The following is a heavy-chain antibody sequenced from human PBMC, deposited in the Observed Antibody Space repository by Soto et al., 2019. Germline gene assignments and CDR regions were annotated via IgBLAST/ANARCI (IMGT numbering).Heavy chain of an antibody. CDR1: GFTFSSYW. D-gene: IGHD6-13*01. CDR2: IKQDGSEK. J-gene: IGHJ6*02. Sequence: EVQLVESGGGLVQPGGSLRLSCAASGFTFSSYWMSWVRQAPVKGLEWVGNIKQDGSEKNYVDFMEGRFTISRDNAENSLYLQRNSLGAEDTAVYYCARIASAGRGWDVWGQGTTVVVSS. CDR3: ARIASAGRGWDV. V-gene: IGHV3-7*01.